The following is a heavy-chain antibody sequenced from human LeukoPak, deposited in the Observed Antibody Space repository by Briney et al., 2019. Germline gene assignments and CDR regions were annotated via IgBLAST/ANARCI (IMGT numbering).Heavy chain of an antibody. V-gene: IGHV3-30-3*01. CDR3: ASLFPLRFGESIL. CDR2: ISYAGSNK. CDR1: GFTFSSYA. D-gene: IGHD3-16*01. J-gene: IGHJ4*02. Sequence: GGSLRLSCAASGFTFSSYAMHWVRQAPGKGLEWVAVISYAGSNKFYADSVKGRFTISRDNSKNTLYLQMNSLRAEDTAVYYCASLFPLRFGESILWGQGTLVTVSA.